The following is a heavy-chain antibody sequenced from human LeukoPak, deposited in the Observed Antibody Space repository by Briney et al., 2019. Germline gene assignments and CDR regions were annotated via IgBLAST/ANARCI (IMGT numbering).Heavy chain of an antibody. CDR3: ARVNYDLFSTHWYFDL. CDR2: IYYSGST. CDR1: GGSISSGGYY. Sequence: SQTLSLTCTVSGGSISSGGYYWSWLRQHPGQGLEWIGYIYYSGSTYYNPSLKSRVTISVDTSKNQFSLNLSSVTAADTAMYYCARVNYDLFSTHWYFDLWGRGTLVTVSS. J-gene: IGHJ2*01. V-gene: IGHV4-31*03. D-gene: IGHD3-22*01.